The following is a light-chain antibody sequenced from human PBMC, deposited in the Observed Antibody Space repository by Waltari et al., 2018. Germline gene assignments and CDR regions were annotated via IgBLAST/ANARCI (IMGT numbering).Light chain of an antibody. CDR1: QSVGSSD. Sequence: EIVLAQSPDTLSLSPAETATLSCRASQSVGSSDLIWYQQKPGQAPRLLIFATSYRATGIPDRFSGSGSGTDFTLTISRLEPEDVAIYYCQHYGISFPVTFGQGTKVEI. V-gene: IGKV3-20*01. CDR3: QHYGISFPVT. CDR2: ATS. J-gene: IGKJ1*01.